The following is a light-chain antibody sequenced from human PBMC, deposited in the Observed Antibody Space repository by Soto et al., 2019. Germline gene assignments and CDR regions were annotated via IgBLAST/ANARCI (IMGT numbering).Light chain of an antibody. CDR1: QSIDTY. CDR2: AAS. V-gene: IGKV1-27*01. CDR3: QKYSSVPV. Sequence: DFQMTQSPSSLSASVGDRVTIACRAGQSIDTYVNWYQQIPGKAPKLLIYAASTLQSGVPSRFSGSGSGTDFTLTINGLQPEDVATYSCQKYSSVPVFGPGTKVEIK. J-gene: IGKJ3*01.